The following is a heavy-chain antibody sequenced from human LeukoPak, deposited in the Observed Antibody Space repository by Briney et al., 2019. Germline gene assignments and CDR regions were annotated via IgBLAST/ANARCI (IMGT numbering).Heavy chain of an antibody. D-gene: IGHD5-24*01. J-gene: IGHJ4*02. CDR1: GGSISGYY. CDR3: ARSRDGYFVGDS. CDR2: IYYSGTT. Sequence: SSETLSLTCTVSGGSISGYYWNWIRQPPGKGLEWIGYIYYSGTTNYNPSLKSRVTISIDTSKNQFSLKLSSVTAADTAVYYCARSRDGYFVGDSWGQGTLVTVSS. V-gene: IGHV4-59*01.